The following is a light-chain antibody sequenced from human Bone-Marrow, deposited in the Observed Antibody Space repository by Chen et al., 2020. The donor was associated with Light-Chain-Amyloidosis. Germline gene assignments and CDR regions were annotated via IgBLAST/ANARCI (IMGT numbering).Light chain of an antibody. Sequence: EIVLTQSPGTLSLSPGERATLSCRASQTISSNFLAWYQQKPCQAPRLLISGASRRATGIPDRFSGSGSGTDFSLTISRLAPEDFAVYYCQQYVSSPYTFGQGTKLEIK. CDR1: QTISSNF. CDR3: QQYVSSPYT. CDR2: GAS. J-gene: IGKJ2*01. V-gene: IGKV3-20*01.